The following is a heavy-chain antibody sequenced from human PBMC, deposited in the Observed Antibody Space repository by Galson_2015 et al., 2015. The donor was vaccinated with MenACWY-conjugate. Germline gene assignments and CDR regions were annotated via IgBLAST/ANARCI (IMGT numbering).Heavy chain of an antibody. Sequence: PALVKPTQTLTLTCTFSGFSLNTNTMRVSWIRQPPGKALEWLARIDWDDNKFYSTSLETRLTISKDTSKNQVVLKVTNMDPVDTGTYYCARDRDNCFDPWGQGTLVTVSS. J-gene: IGHJ5*02. CDR1: GFSLNTNTMR. CDR3: ARDRDNCFDP. CDR2: IDWDDNK. V-gene: IGHV2-70*04.